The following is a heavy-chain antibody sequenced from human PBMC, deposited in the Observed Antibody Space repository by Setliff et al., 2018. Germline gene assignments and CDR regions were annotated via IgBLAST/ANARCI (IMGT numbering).Heavy chain of an antibody. CDR2: IRSKAFSYAT. CDR3: AALWFGGLFL. CDR1: GFTFSGSA. Sequence: GSLRLSCAVSGFTFSGSAVHWVRQASGKGLEWVGRIRSKAFSYATRYTESMKGRFTISRDNAQNSLYLQMNSLRAEDTAVYYCAALWFGGLFLWGQGTLVTVSS. J-gene: IGHJ4*02. D-gene: IGHD3-10*01. V-gene: IGHV3-73*01.